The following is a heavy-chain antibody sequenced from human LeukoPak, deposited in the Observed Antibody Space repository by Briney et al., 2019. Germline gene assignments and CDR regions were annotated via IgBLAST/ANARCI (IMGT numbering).Heavy chain of an antibody. D-gene: IGHD3-22*01. CDR1: GFTFSNYG. J-gene: IGHJ3*02. CDR3: AKDGDSSGYYPDAFDI. Sequence: GGTLRLSCAASGFTFSNYGLSWVRQAPGKGLEWVSGITGSGGSTYYADSVKGRFTISRDNSKNTLYLQMNSLRAEDTAVYYCAKDGDSSGYYPDAFDIWGQGTMVTVSS. CDR2: ITGSGGST. V-gene: IGHV3-23*01.